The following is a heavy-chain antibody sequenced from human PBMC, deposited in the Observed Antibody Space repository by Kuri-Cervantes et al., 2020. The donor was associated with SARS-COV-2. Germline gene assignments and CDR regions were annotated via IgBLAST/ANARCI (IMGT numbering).Heavy chain of an antibody. Sequence: SVKVSCKASGGTFSSYDISWVRQAPGQGLEWMGGIIPIFGTANYAQKFQGRVTITADESTSTAYMELSSLRSEDTAVYYCARARNGNYLNEPDYWGQGTLVTVSS. CDR3: ARARNGNYLNEPDY. D-gene: IGHD4-17*01. CDR2: IIPIFGTA. J-gene: IGHJ4*02. V-gene: IGHV1-69*13. CDR1: GGTFSSYD.